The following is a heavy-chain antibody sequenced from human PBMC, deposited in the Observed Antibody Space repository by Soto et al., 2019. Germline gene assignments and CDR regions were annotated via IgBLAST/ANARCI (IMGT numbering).Heavy chain of an antibody. CDR1: GYGFTTYG. V-gene: IGHV1-18*01. CDR2: ISAHNGNT. CDR3: ARGRYGDY. Sequence: QVHLVQSGAEVKKPGASVKVSCKGSGYGFTTYGITWVRQAPGQGLEWMAWISAHNGNTNYAQKLQGRVTVTRDTSTSTAYMELRSLRSDDTAVYYCARGRYGDYWGQGALVTDSS. J-gene: IGHJ4*02. D-gene: IGHD1-1*01.